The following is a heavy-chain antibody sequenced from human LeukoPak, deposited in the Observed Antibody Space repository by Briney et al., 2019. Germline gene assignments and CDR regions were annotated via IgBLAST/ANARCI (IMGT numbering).Heavy chain of an antibody. CDR1: EITFSSYS. CDR3: ARAPRITMIVVDHDY. CDR2: ISSSSSYI. J-gene: IGHJ4*02. D-gene: IGHD3-22*01. Sequence: PGGSLRLSCAASEITFSSYSMNWVRQAPGKGLEWVSSISSSSSYIYYADSVKGRFTISRDNAKNSLYLQMNSLRAEDTAVYYCARAPRITMIVVDHDYWGQGTLVTVSS. V-gene: IGHV3-21*01.